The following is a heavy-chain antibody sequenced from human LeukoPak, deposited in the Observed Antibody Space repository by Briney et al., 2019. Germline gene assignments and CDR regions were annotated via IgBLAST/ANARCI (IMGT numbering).Heavy chain of an antibody. CDR1: GFTFSSYS. J-gene: IGHJ5*02. V-gene: IGHV3-21*01. CDR2: ISSSSSYI. CDR3: ARDADTVVVVAAPDWFDP. D-gene: IGHD2-15*01. Sequence: KSGGSLRLSCAASGFTFSSYSMNWVRQAPGKGLERVSSISSSSSYIYYADSVKGRFTISRDNAKNSLYLQMNSLRAEDTAVYYCARDADTVVVVAAPDWFDPWGQGTLVTVSS.